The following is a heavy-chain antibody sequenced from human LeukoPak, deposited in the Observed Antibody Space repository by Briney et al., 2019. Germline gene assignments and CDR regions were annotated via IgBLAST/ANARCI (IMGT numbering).Heavy chain of an antibody. Sequence: SETLSLTCTVSGGSISTSNYYWGWIRQPPGKGLEWIGNIFYSGSTYYNPSLKSRVTISVDTSKIQFSLKLSSVTAADTAVFYCARRVRGVNDAFDIWGQGTVVTVSS. CDR3: ARRVRGVNDAFDI. CDR2: IFYSGST. V-gene: IGHV4-39*07. D-gene: IGHD3-10*01. CDR1: GGSISTSNYY. J-gene: IGHJ3*02.